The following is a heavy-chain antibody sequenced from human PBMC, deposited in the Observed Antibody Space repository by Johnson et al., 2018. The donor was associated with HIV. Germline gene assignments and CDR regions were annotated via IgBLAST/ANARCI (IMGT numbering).Heavy chain of an antibody. Sequence: QVQLVESGGGVVQPERSLRLSCAASEFSFSTYAMRWVRQAPGKGLEGVAVISDDGSNTDYADAVKGRFTISRDNSKNTLYLQMNSLRAEDTAVYYCVRDGNCYDRSGYRVDAFDVWGQGTMVTVSS. D-gene: IGHD3-22*01. CDR3: VRDGNCYDRSGYRVDAFDV. J-gene: IGHJ3*01. CDR2: ISDDGSNT. V-gene: IGHV3-30-3*01. CDR1: EFSFSTYA.